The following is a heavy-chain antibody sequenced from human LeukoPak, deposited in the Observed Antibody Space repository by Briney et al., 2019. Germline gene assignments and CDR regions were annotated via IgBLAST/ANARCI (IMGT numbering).Heavy chain of an antibody. V-gene: IGHV3-7*01. CDR2: IDQDGRDK. CDR3: ARLNEPPPYYDFWSGYYPSLYYYYGMDV. CDR1: GFTFSDYW. D-gene: IGHD3-3*01. J-gene: IGHJ6*02. Sequence: QAGGSLRLSCAASGFTFSDYWMSWVRQAPGKGLEWVATIDQDGRDKFSVDSVKGRFTISRDNARNSMYLQMKSLRVEDTAVYYCARLNEPPPYYDFWSGYYPSLYYYYGMDVWGQGTTVTVSS.